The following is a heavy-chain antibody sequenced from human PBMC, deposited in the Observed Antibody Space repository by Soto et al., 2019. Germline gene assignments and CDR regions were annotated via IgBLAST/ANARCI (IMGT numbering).Heavy chain of an antibody. J-gene: IGHJ6*02. Sequence: VQSGPEVKKPGSSVRVSCKASGGSFPDFAVSWVRQAPGKGLEWMGGIIPLSTTANYAQRFQARVMITADVSTITAYRDLTCLTYDDTADYYCALAPGWSHHALYFMDIGGQGTMVTVSS. CDR2: IIPLSTTA. CDR1: GGSFPDFA. V-gene: IGHV1-69*01. CDR3: ALAPGWSHHALYFMDI. D-gene: IGHD1-26*01.